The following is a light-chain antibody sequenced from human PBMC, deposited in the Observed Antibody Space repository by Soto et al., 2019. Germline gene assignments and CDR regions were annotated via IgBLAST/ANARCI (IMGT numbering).Light chain of an antibody. CDR1: QSVGSN. V-gene: IGKV3-11*01. CDR3: QQRSNWPPIT. CDR2: GAS. Sequence: EIVMTQSPATLSVSPGERATLSCRSSQSVGSNLAWYQQKPGQAPRLLIYGASNRATGIPDRFSGSGSGTDFTLTISSLEPEDFAVYYCQQRSNWPPITFGQGTRLEIK. J-gene: IGKJ5*01.